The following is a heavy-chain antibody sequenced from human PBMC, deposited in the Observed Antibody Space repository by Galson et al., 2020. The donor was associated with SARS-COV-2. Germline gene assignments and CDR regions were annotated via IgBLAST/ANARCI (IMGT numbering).Heavy chain of an antibody. CDR1: GFTVSSNY. J-gene: IGHJ6*02. CDR2: IYSGGIT. Sequence: GGSLRLSCAASGFTVSSNYMSWVRQAPGKGLEWVSVIYSGGITYYADSVKGRFTISRDNSKNTLYLQMNSLRAEDTAVYYCARDLEVAGGMDVWGQGTTVTVSS. V-gene: IGHV3-53*01. CDR3: ARDLEVAGGMDV. D-gene: IGHD2-15*01.